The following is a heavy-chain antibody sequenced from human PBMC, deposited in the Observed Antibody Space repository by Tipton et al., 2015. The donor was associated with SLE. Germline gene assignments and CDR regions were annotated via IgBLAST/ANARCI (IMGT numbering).Heavy chain of an antibody. D-gene: IGHD6-19*01. CDR2: IYYRGST. CDR1: GGSISSSSYY. CDR3: ATIAVAGSDY. V-gene: IGHV4-39*07. J-gene: IGHJ4*02. Sequence: TLSLTCTVSGGSISSSSYYWGWIRQPPGKGLEGIGSIYYRGSTYYNPSLKSRVTISVDTSKNQFSLKLSSVTAADTAVYYCATIAVAGSDYWGQGTLVTVSA.